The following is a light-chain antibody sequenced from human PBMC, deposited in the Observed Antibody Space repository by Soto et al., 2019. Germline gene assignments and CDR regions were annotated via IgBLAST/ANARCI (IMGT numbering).Light chain of an antibody. CDR2: AAS. V-gene: IGKV1-39*01. J-gene: IGKJ1*01. CDR3: QQSYSNPRT. Sequence: DIQMTQSPSSLSASVGDRVTITCRASQSISSYLNWYQQKPGKAPKLLIYAASSLQSGVPSRFSGSGSGTDFTLTISSLQPKDFATYYCQQSYSNPRTFGQGTKVEIK. CDR1: QSISSY.